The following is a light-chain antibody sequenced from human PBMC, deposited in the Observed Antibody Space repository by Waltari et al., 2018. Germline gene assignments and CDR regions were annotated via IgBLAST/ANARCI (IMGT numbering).Light chain of an antibody. CDR3: QSTDTIGTTVV. CDR2: KDT. J-gene: IGLJ2*01. Sequence: SYGLTQPPSVSVSPGQTARINCSGDVLTKEYGYWYQQKPGRAPVVVIFKDTERPPGIPGRLSGAGSGTTVTLTITGVQAEDEADYYCQSTDTIGTTVVFGGGTRLIAL. V-gene: IGLV3-25*03. CDR1: VLTKEY.